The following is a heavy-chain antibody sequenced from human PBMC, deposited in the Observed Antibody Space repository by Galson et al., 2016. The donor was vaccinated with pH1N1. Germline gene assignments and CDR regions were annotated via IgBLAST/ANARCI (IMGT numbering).Heavy chain of an antibody. CDR2: IDPSDGTT. CDR1: GYSVTRYY. V-gene: IGHV1-46*01. CDR3: ARRYYFDY. J-gene: IGHJ4*02. Sequence: SVKVSCKASGYSVTRYYMHWIRQAPGQGLEWMGIIDPSDGTTTYSQKFQDRISLTRDTSTNSVYMELNNLRPGDWATYFCARRYYFDYWGQGTLVTVSS.